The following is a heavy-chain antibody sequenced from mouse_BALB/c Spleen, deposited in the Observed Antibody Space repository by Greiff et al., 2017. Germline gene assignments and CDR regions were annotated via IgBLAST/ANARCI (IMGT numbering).Heavy chain of an antibody. Sequence: EVQLVESGGGLVQPGGSRKLSCAASGFTFSDYGMAWVRQAPGKGPEWVAFISNLAYSIYYADTVTGRFTISRENTKNTLYLEMSSLRSEDTAMYYCAREGYYYGTPWFAYWGQGTLVTVSA. CDR3: AREGYYYGTPWFAY. V-gene: IGHV5-15*02. CDR1: GFTFSDYG. D-gene: IGHD1-1*01. CDR2: ISNLAYSI. J-gene: IGHJ3*01.